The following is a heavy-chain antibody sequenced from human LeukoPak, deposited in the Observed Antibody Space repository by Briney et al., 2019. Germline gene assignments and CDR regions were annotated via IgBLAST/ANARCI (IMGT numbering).Heavy chain of an antibody. CDR1: GFTFTNAW. V-gene: IGHV3-15*01. CDR2: IKSKGDGETT. D-gene: IGHD3-10*01. J-gene: IGHJ4*02. Sequence: TGGSLRLSCAASGFTFTNAWMTWVRQAPGKGLEWVGRIKSKGDGETTDYAAPVKGRFSMSRDDSKATMYLQMYSLEAEDTAVYYCTTDLGLTMIRRVIVYWGQGALVTVSS. CDR3: TTDLGLTMIRRVIVY.